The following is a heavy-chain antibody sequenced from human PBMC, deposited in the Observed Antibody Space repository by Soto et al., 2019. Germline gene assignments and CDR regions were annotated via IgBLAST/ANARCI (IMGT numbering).Heavy chain of an antibody. CDR3: ARDSKLTGNAFDI. Sequence: GGSLRLSCAASGFTFSDYYMSWIRQAPGKGLEWVSYIISSGSTIYYADSVKGRFTISRDNAKNSLYLQMNSLRAEDTAVYYRARDSKLTGNAFDILGQGTMVTVSS. D-gene: IGHD7-27*01. CDR1: GFTFSDYY. J-gene: IGHJ3*02. V-gene: IGHV3-11*01. CDR2: IISSGSTI.